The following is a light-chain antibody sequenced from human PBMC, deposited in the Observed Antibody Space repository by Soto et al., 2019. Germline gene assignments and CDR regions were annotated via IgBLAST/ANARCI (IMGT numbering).Light chain of an antibody. V-gene: IGLV2-14*01. CDR3: SSYTSSSTYV. CDR1: GSDVGGCNC. CDR2: DVS. Sequence: QSALSQPASVSGSPGQSINISCTGTGSDVGGCNCVSWYQQHPGKAPKLMIYDVSNRPSGVSNRFSGSKSGNTASLTISGLQAEDEADYYCSSYTSSSTYVFGSGTKVTVL. J-gene: IGLJ1*01.